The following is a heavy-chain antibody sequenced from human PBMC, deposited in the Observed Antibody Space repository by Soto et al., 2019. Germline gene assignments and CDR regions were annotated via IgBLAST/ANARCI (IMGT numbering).Heavy chain of an antibody. CDR1: GYTFTRYA. D-gene: IGHD6-19*01. CDR3: ARDGAVAGDSNFDY. V-gene: IGHV1-3*01. J-gene: IGHJ4*02. Sequence: ASVKVSCKASGYTFTRYAMHWVRQAPGQRLEWMGWINAGNGNTKYSQKFQGRVTITTDTSASTAYMELSSLRSEDTAVYYCARDGAVAGDSNFDYWGQGTLVTVSS. CDR2: INAGNGNT.